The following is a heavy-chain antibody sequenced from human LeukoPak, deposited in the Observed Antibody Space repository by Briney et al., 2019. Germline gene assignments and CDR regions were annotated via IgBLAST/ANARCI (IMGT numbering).Heavy chain of an antibody. D-gene: IGHD1-26*01. Sequence: SETLSLTCTVSGGSISSSSYYWGWIRQPPGKGLEWIGSIYYSGSTYYNPSLKSRVTISVDTSKNQFSLKLSSVTAADTAVYYCARDFTDSGSSLVYYYYYYMDVWGKGTTVTVSS. CDR1: GGSISSSSYY. V-gene: IGHV4-39*07. J-gene: IGHJ6*03. CDR2: IYYSGST. CDR3: ARDFTDSGSSLVYYYYYYMDV.